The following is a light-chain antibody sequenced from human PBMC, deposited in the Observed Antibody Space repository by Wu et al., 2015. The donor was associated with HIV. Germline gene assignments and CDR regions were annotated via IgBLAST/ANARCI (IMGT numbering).Light chain of an antibody. J-gene: IGKJ5*01. Sequence: PGERATLSCRASQSVTSNYLAWYQQKPGQAPRLLIYATSNRATGIPDRISGSGSGTLFTLTISRLEPEDSAVYFCQQYVSSPTFGQGTRLEIK. CDR1: QSVTSNY. CDR3: QQYVSSPT. V-gene: IGKV3-20*01. CDR2: ATS.